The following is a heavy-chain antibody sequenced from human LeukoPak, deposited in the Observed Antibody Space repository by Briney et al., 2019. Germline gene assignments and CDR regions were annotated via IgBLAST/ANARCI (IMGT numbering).Heavy chain of an antibody. CDR2: INHSGST. D-gene: IGHD6-19*01. Sequence: PSETVSLTCAVYGGSFSGYYWSWTRQPRGKGLEGIGEINHSGSTNYNPSLKSRVTISVDTSKNQFSLKLSSVTAAATAVYSCARAHIPPRAVAGSWFDYWGQGTLVTVSS. CDR3: ARAHIPPRAVAGSWFDY. CDR1: GGSFSGYY. V-gene: IGHV4-34*01. J-gene: IGHJ4*02.